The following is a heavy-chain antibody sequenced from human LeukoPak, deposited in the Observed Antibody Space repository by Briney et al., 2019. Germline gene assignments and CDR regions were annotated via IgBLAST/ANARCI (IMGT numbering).Heavy chain of an antibody. CDR3: AKAYYDDSSGYYPFDY. D-gene: IGHD3-22*01. CDR2: ISGSGGST. V-gene: IGHV3-23*01. CDR1: GFTFSNYA. J-gene: IGHJ4*02. Sequence: GGSLRLSCAASGFTFSNYAMSWVRQAPGKGLEWVSAISGSGGSTYYADSVKGRFNISRDNSKNTLYLQMNSLRAEDTAVYYCAKAYYDDSSGYYPFDYWGQGTLVTVSS.